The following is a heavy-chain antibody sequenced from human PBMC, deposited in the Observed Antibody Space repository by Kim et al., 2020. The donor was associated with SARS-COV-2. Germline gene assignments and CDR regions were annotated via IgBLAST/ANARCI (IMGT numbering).Heavy chain of an antibody. CDR2: IYYSGST. V-gene: IGHV4-31*03. Sequence: SETLSLTCTVSGGSISSGGYYWSWIRQHPGKGLEWIGYIYYSGSTYYNPSLKSRVTISVDTSKNQFSLKLSSVTAADTAVYYCARDLSITMVRGFASYYGMDVWGQGTTVTVSS. D-gene: IGHD3-10*01. J-gene: IGHJ6*02. CDR1: GGSISSGGYY. CDR3: ARDLSITMVRGFASYYGMDV.